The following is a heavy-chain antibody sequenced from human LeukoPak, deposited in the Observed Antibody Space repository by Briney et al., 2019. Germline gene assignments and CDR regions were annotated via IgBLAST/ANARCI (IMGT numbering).Heavy chain of an antibody. CDR1: GYTFTSYD. V-gene: IGHV1-8*01. CDR2: MNPNSGNT. J-gene: IGHJ4*02. Sequence: GASVKVSCEASGYTFTSYDIDWVRQATGQGLEWMGWMNPNSGNTGFAQKFQGRATMTRNTSISTAYMELSSLTSEDTAVYYCARTLEWEVLGDYWGQGTLVTVSS. D-gene: IGHD1-26*01. CDR3: ARTLEWEVLGDY.